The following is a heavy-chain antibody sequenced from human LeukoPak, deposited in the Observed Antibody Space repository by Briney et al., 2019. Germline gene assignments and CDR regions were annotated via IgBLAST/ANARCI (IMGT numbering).Heavy chain of an antibody. CDR2: IYYSGST. Sequence: SETLSLTCTVSGGSISSYYWGWIRQPPGKGLEWIGSIYYSGSTYYNSSLKSRVTISVDTSKNQFSLKLSSVTAADTAVYYCARRRGYCSGGSCYWGFDIWGQGTMVTVSS. J-gene: IGHJ3*02. V-gene: IGHV4-39*01. CDR3: ARRRGYCSGGSCYWGFDI. D-gene: IGHD2-15*01. CDR1: GGSISSYY.